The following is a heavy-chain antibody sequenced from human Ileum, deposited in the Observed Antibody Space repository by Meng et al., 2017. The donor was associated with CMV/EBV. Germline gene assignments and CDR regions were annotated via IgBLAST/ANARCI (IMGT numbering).Heavy chain of an antibody. CDR2: IYYSGST. J-gene: IGHJ4*02. V-gene: IGHV4-59*01. Sequence: SLTCTVSGGYISSYYWGWIRQPPGKGLEWIGYIYYSGSTNYNPSLKSRVTISVDTSKNQFSLKLSSVTAADTAVYYCARAYSGYYFDYWGQGTLVTVSS. CDR3: ARAYSGYYFDY. CDR1: GGYISSYY. D-gene: IGHD5-12*01.